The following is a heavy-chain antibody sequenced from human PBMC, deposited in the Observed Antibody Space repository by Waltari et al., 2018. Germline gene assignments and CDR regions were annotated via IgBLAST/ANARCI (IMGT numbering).Heavy chain of an antibody. CDR3: ARSYFWSGYYFLDY. V-gene: IGHV4-59*01. Sequence: QVQLQESGPGLVKPSETLSLTCTVSGGSISSYYWSWIRQPPGKGLEWIGYIYYSGSTNYNPSLKIRVTISVDTSKNQFSLKLSSVTAADTAVYYCARSYFWSGYYFLDYWGQGTLVTVSS. CDR2: IYYSGST. D-gene: IGHD3-3*01. J-gene: IGHJ4*02. CDR1: GGSISSYY.